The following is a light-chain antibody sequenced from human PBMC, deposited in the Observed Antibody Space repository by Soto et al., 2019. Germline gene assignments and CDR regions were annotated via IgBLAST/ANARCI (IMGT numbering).Light chain of an antibody. Sequence: SYELTQPPSVSVSPGQTASITCSGNKLGDKYACWYQQKPGQSPVVVIYQDSKRPSGIPERFSGSNSGNTATLTISGTQATDEADYYCQAWDSSIPHVFGTGTKLTVL. CDR2: QDS. CDR3: QAWDSSIPHV. CDR1: KLGDKY. J-gene: IGLJ1*01. V-gene: IGLV3-1*01.